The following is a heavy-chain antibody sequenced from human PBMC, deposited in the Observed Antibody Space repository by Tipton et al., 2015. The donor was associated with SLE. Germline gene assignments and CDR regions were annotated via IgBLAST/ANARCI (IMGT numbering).Heavy chain of an antibody. Sequence: SLRLSCAASGFTFSDYWMHWVRQAPGKGLEWVSYISSSGSTIYYADSVKGRFTISRDNAKNSLYLQMNSLRAEDTAVYYCAREDRDAFDIWGQGTMVTVSS. CDR3: AREDRDAFDI. CDR1: GFTFSDYW. J-gene: IGHJ3*02. CDR2: ISSSGSTI. V-gene: IGHV3-11*04. D-gene: IGHD1-14*01.